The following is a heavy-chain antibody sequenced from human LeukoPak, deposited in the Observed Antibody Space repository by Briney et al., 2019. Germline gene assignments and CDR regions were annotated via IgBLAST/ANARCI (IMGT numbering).Heavy chain of an antibody. V-gene: IGHV3-30*18. CDR3: AKEGPATVTSRRARYYGLDV. Sequence: RGSLRLSCAAFGFTFSSYGMHWVRQAPGKGRRWVAAISYDGTNEYYADSVKGRFNISRENSQNTLYLQMNSMRAEDTAVYFCAKEGPATVTSRRARYYGLDVWGRGTTVAVSS. J-gene: IGHJ6*02. CDR2: ISYDGTNE. D-gene: IGHD4-17*01. CDR1: GFTFSSYG.